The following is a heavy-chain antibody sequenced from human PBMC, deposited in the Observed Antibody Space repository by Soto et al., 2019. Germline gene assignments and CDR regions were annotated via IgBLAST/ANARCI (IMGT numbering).Heavy chain of an antibody. J-gene: IGHJ6*02. D-gene: IGHD3-22*01. CDR3: ARRAWDSYYAIDV. CDR1: GFTYTDFA. V-gene: IGHV3-30*09. Sequence: VQLVESGGGDVQPGRSLRLSCAASGFTYTDFALHWVRQAPGKGLEWVAIISYDGSEKYYADSVKGRFAISRDNPKNPLYLEMNSLRPEDTAVYFCARRAWDSYYAIDVWGQGTTVTVFS. CDR2: ISYDGSEK.